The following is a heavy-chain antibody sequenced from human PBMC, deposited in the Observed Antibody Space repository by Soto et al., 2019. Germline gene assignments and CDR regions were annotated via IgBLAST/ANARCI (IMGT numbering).Heavy chain of an antibody. Sequence: ASVKVSCKGSGYTLTELSSHWVRQTPGKGLEWMGGFDPEDGETIYAQKFQGRVTMTEDTSTDTAYMELSSLRSEDTAVYYCATDNGSPPIDDAFDIWGQGTMVTVSS. CDR3: ATDNGSPPIDDAFDI. J-gene: IGHJ3*02. D-gene: IGHD1-26*01. V-gene: IGHV1-24*01. CDR1: GYTLTELS. CDR2: FDPEDGET.